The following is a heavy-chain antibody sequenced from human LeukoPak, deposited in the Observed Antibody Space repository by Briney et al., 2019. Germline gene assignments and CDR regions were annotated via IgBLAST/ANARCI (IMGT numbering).Heavy chain of an antibody. CDR3: ARDPKGYGSGRGYFDY. Sequence: QPGRSLRLSCAASGFTFSSYAMHWVRQAPGKGLEWVAVISYDGSNKYYADSVKGRFTISRDNSKNTLYLQMNSLRAEDTAVYYCARDPKGYGSGRGYFDYGGQGTRVTVSS. CDR2: ISYDGSNK. V-gene: IGHV3-30*04. J-gene: IGHJ4*02. D-gene: IGHD3-10*01. CDR1: GFTFSSYA.